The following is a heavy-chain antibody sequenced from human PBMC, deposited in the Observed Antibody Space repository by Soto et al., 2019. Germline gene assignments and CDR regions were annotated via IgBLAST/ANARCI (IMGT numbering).Heavy chain of an antibody. Sequence: ASVKVSCKASGYTFTSYDINWVRQATGQGLEWMGWMNPNSGNTGYAQKFQGRVTMTRNTSISTAYMELSSLRSEDTAVYYCARPMVRGVLKGKSYYYYMDVWGKGTTVTVS. J-gene: IGHJ6*03. CDR1: GYTFTSYD. CDR3: ARPMVRGVLKGKSYYYYMDV. CDR2: MNPNSGNT. D-gene: IGHD3-10*01. V-gene: IGHV1-8*01.